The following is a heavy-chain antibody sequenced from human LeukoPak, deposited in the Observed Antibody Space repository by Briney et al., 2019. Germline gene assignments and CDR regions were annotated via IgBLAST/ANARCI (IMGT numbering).Heavy chain of an antibody. CDR1: GYTFTSYG. V-gene: IGHV1-18*01. Sequence: ASVKVSCKASGYTFTSYGISWVRQAPGQGLEWMGWISAYNGNTNYAQKLQGRVTMITDTSTSTAYMELRSLRSDDTAVYYCARSIAAAKSKEAFDIWGQGTMVTVSS. D-gene: IGHD6-13*01. CDR2: ISAYNGNT. CDR3: ARSIAAAKSKEAFDI. J-gene: IGHJ3*02.